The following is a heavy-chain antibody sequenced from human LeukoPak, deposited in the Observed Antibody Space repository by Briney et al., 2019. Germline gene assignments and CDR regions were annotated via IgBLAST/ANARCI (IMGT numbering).Heavy chain of an antibody. Sequence: PGESLRLSCAASGFTFSSYGMHWVRQAPGKGLEWVAVIWYDGSNKYYADSVKGRFTISRDNSKNTLYLQMNSLRAEDTAVYYCARPTYSGSYYWFDYWGQGTLVTVSS. V-gene: IGHV3-33*01. CDR1: GFTFSSYG. J-gene: IGHJ4*02. CDR3: ARPTYSGSYYWFDY. CDR2: IWYDGSNK. D-gene: IGHD1-26*01.